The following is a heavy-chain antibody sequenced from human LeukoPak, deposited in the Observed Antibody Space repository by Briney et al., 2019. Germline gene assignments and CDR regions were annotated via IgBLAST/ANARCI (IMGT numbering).Heavy chain of an antibody. J-gene: IGHJ3*02. CDR3: ARSNFAYCSSTSCYTPRDAFGI. Sequence: SETLSLTCTVSGGSISSSSYYWGCIRQPPGKGLEWIGSIYYSGSTYYNPSLKSRVTISVDTSKNQFSLKLSSVTAADTAVYYCARSNFAYCSSTSCYTPRDAFGIWGQGTMVTVSS. CDR2: IYYSGST. V-gene: IGHV4-39*01. D-gene: IGHD2-2*02. CDR1: GGSISSSSYY.